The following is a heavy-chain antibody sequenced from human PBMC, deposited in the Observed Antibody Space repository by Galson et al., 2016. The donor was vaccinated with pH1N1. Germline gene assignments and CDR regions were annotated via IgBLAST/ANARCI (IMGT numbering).Heavy chain of an antibody. V-gene: IGHV4-61*02. Sequence: TLSLTCTVSGDSISSGTYYWSWIRQPAGKGLEWIGRMYTSGTTNYNPSLKSRVTISVDTSTNRFSLKLNSVTATDTAVYYCANARAPEYFGLLSYFDSWGQGTPVTVSS. CDR2: MYTSGTT. D-gene: IGHD3-9*01. CDR3: ANARAPEYFGLLSYFDS. CDR1: GDSISSGTYY. J-gene: IGHJ4*02.